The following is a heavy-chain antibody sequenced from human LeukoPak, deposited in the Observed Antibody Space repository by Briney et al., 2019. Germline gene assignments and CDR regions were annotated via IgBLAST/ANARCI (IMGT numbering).Heavy chain of an antibody. J-gene: IGHJ6*02. Sequence: GGSLRLSCAASGFTFSSYWMNWARRAPGRGLEWVASINHNGNVNYYVDSVKGRFTISRDNAKNSLYLQMSNLRAEDTAVYFCARGGGLDVWGQGATVTVSS. D-gene: IGHD3-16*01. CDR1: GFTFSSYW. CDR3: ARGGGLDV. CDR2: INHNGNVN. V-gene: IGHV3-7*03.